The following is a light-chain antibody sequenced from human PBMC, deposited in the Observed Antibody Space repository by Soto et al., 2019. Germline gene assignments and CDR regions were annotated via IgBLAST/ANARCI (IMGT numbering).Light chain of an antibody. Sequence: QSALTQPASVSGSPGQSIAISCTGTSSDVGSYDRVSWYQRHPGKAPTLMIYEVNKRPSGVSNRFSGSKSGNTASLTISGLQAEDEADYYWCSSVGSPNWVFGGGTKLTVL. V-gene: IGLV2-23*02. J-gene: IGLJ3*02. CDR2: EVN. CDR3: CSSVGSPNWV. CDR1: SSDVGSYDR.